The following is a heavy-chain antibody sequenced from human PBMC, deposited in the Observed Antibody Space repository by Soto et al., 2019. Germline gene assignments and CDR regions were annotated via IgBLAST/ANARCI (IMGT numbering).Heavy chain of an antibody. CDR1: GGTFSRYT. CDR2: IIPIAAIA. CDR3: ARGSTIVRGAPSWFDP. D-gene: IGHD3-10*01. J-gene: IGHJ5*02. Sequence: QVQLVQSGAEVKKPGSSVKDSCKASGGTFSRYTINWVQQAPVQVLEWMGRIIPIAAIANYTQKFQGRVTITVDKSSTTAYMELSSLRSDDTAVYYCARGSTIVRGAPSWFDPWGQGTLVTVSS. V-gene: IGHV1-69*02.